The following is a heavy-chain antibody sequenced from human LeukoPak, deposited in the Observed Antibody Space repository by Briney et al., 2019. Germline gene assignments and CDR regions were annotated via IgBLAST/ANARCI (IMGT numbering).Heavy chain of an antibody. D-gene: IGHD1-26*01. V-gene: IGHV3-23*01. CDR2: SGSGGST. CDR1: GFIFSSYG. CDR3: AKGDYSGSYYFDY. J-gene: IGHJ4*02. Sequence: TGGSLRLSCAVSGFIFSSYGMSWVRQAPGKGLEWVLVSGSGGSTYYADSVKGRFTISRDNSKNTLYLQMNSLRAEDTAVYYCAKGDYSGSYYFDYWGQGTLVTVSS.